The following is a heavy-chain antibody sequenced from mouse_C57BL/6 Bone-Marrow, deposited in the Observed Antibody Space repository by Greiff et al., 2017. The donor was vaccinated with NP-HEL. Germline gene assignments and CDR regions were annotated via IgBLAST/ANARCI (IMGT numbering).Heavy chain of an antibody. CDR2: INPSSGGT. J-gene: IGHJ3*01. Sequence: QVQLKQSGAELAKPGASVKLSCKASGYTFTSYWMHWVKQRPGQGLEWIGYINPSSGGTKYTEKFKSKATLTVDKPSSTAYMQLSSLTSEDSAVYYCARENYGSSYSWFAYWGQGTLVTVSA. CDR3: ARENYGSSYSWFAY. D-gene: IGHD1-1*01. CDR1: GYTFTSYW. V-gene: IGHV1-7*01.